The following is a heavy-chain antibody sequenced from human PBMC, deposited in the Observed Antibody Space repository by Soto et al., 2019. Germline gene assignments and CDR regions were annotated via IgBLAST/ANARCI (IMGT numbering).Heavy chain of an antibody. J-gene: IGHJ4*02. D-gene: IGHD4-17*01. Sequence: ASVKVSCKTSGYTFAAYYVHWIRQAPGQGLEWMGWINPTSGGTVYAQNFQDRVTMTRDTSISTAYMELRRLNSDDTAVYYCARDPDYGDYWGYFFDSWGQGTPVAVSS. CDR3: ARDPDYGDYWGYFFDS. CDR1: GYTFAAYY. CDR2: INPTSGGT. V-gene: IGHV1-2*02.